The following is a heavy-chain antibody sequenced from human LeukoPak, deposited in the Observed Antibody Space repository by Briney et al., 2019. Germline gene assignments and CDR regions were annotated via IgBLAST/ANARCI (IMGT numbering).Heavy chain of an antibody. V-gene: IGHV4-34*01. Sequence: SDTLSLTCTVSGGSIGSYYWSWIRQPPGKGLEWIGEINHSGSTNYNPSLKSRVTISVDTSKNQFSLKLSSVTAADTAVYYCASTNQPGYCSSTSCYTSHEYFQHWGQGTLVTVSS. CDR1: GGSIGSYY. CDR2: INHSGST. J-gene: IGHJ1*01. D-gene: IGHD2-2*02. CDR3: ASTNQPGYCSSTSCYTSHEYFQH.